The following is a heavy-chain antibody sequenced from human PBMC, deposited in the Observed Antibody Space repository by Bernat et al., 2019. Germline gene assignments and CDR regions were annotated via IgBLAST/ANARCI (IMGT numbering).Heavy chain of an antibody. CDR3: AKDLWYSSAAFDI. J-gene: IGHJ3*02. CDR1: GFTFSSYG. Sequence: QVQLVESGGGVVQPGRSLRLSCAASGFTFSSYGMHWVRQAPGKGLEWVAVISYDGSNECYDDYVKSRFTISRDNSQNTLYLQMNSLGGEDTAVYYCAKDLWYSSAAFDIWGQGTMVTVSS. V-gene: IGHV3-30*18. D-gene: IGHD6-19*01. CDR2: ISYDGSNE.